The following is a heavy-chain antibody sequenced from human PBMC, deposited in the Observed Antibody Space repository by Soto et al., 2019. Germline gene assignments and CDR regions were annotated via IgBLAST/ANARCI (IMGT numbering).Heavy chain of an antibody. CDR3: ARDPAYYDFWSGYYQFDY. CDR2: INPSGGST. V-gene: IGHV1-46*01. Sequence: EASVKVSCKASGYTFTSYYMHWVRQAPGQGLEWMGIINPSGGSTSYAQKFQGRVTMTRDTSTSTVYMELSSLRSEDTAVYYCARDPAYYDFWSGYYQFDYWGQGTLVTVSS. CDR1: GYTFTSYY. D-gene: IGHD3-3*01. J-gene: IGHJ4*02.